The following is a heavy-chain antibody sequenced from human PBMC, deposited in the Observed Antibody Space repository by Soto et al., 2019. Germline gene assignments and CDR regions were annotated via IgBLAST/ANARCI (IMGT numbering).Heavy chain of an antibody. CDR2: MNPNSGNT. Sequence: GASVQGSCKASGFTFTSYDINWERQATGQGLEWMGWMNPNSGNTGYAQKFQGRVTMTRNTSISTAYMELSSLRSEDTAVYYCARGRGRTICGASRRGFDPWGPGTLVTVS. CDR1: GFTFTSYD. V-gene: IGHV1-8*01. D-gene: IGHD3-3*01. J-gene: IGHJ5*02. CDR3: ARGRGRTICGASRRGFDP.